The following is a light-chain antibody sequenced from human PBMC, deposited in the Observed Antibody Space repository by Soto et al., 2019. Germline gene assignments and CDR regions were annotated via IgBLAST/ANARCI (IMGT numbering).Light chain of an antibody. CDR3: QQYGTSPSWT. Sequence: ETVLTQSPGTLSLSPGERATLSCRANQSVSSNTLAWYQQKPGQAPRLLMYGASTRATGIPDRFSGSGSGTDFTLTVSRLEPDDFAVYYCQQYGTSPSWTFGQGTKVEMK. V-gene: IGKV3-20*01. CDR1: QSVSSNT. J-gene: IGKJ1*01. CDR2: GAS.